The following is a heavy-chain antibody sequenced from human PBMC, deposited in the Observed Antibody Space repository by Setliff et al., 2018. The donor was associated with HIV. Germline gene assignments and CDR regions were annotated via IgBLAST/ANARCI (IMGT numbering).Heavy chain of an antibody. CDR1: VHTFASYG. V-gene: IGHV1-18*01. CDR3: ATARPGVRLDV. J-gene: IGHJ4*02. D-gene: IGHD6-6*01. CDR2: ISAYNVNA. Sequence: ASVKVSCKASVHTFASYGIGWLRQAPGQGLEWLGWISAYNVNAPNAQKSQGRVTMTIDIPTTTAYMEMRSLRFDDTAVYYCATARPGVRLDVWGQGTLVTVSS.